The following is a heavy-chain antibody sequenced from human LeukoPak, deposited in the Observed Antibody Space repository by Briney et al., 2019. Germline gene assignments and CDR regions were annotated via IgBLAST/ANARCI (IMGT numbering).Heavy chain of an antibody. V-gene: IGHV3-23*01. CDR2: ISGSGGFT. CDR3: ARDGWENDYGDYLFDY. D-gene: IGHD4-17*01. Sequence: QSGGSLRLSCAASGFTFSSFAMSWVRQAPGKGLEWVSAISGSGGFTYYADSVKGRFTISRDNAKNTLYLQMNSLRAEDTAVYYCARDGWENDYGDYLFDYWGQGTLVTVSS. J-gene: IGHJ4*02. CDR1: GFTFSSFA.